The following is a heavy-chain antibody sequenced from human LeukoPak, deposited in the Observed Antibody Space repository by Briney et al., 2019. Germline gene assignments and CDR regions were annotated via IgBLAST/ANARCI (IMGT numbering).Heavy chain of an antibody. CDR1: GFTFSDYY. V-gene: IGHV3-11*04. CDR2: ISSSGSTT. Sequence: GGSLRLSCAASGFTFSDYYMSWIRQAPGKGLEWVSYISSSGSTTYYADSVKGRFTISRDNAKNSLYLQMNSLRAEDTAVYYCAGSSGYSYGYIDYWGQGTLVTVSS. CDR3: AGSSGYSYGYIDY. J-gene: IGHJ4*02. D-gene: IGHD5-18*01.